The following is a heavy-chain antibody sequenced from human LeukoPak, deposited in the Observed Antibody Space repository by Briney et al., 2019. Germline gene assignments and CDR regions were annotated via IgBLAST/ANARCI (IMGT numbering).Heavy chain of an antibody. V-gene: IGHV5-51*01. J-gene: IGHJ4*02. D-gene: IGHD1-26*01. CDR1: GYSFTSYW. CDR2: IYPGDSDA. CDR3: ARRRDLYSGSYYPFDY. Sequence: GESLKISCKGTGYSFTSYWVGWVRQMPGKGLKWMGSIYPGDSDARYSPSFQGQVTISADKSISTAYLQWSSLKASDTAMYYCARRRDLYSGSYYPFDYWGQGTLVTVSS.